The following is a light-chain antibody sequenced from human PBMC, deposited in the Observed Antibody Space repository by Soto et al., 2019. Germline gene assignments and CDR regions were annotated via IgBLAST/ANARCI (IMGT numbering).Light chain of an antibody. V-gene: IGLV3-21*04. J-gene: IGLJ2*01. CDR3: QVWDSSSDRVV. CDR2: YDS. CDR1: NIGSKS. Sequence: SYELTQPPSVSVAPGKTARITCGGNNIGSKSVHWYQQKPGQAPVLVIYYDSDRPSGIPERFSGSNSGNTATLTIRRVEAGDEADYYCQVWDSSSDRVVFGGGTKLTVL.